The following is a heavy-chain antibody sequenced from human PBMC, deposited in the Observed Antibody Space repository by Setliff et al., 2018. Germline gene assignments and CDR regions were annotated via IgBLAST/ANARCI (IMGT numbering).Heavy chain of an antibody. CDR2: IYYSGST. V-gene: IGHV4-31*03. Sequence: KTSETLSLTCTVSGGSISSGGYYWSWIRQHPGKGLEWIGYIYYSGSTYYNPSLKSRVTMSVDTSKNQFSLKLSSVTAADTAVYYCARETTAWGYVDTAMVTFIDQWGQGTLVTVSS. CDR3: ARETTAWGYVDTAMVTFIDQ. J-gene: IGHJ4*02. CDR1: GGSISSGGYY. D-gene: IGHD5-18*01.